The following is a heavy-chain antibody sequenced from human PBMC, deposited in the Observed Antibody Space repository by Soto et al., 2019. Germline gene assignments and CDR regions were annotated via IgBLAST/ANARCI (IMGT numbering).Heavy chain of an antibody. J-gene: IGHJ4*02. CDR3: ANAQPGVCGGGRCSPIGEDF. CDR1: GGSFSGYY. D-gene: IGHD2-15*01. V-gene: IGHV4-34*01. CDR2: INHSGSS. Sequence: QVQLKQWGAGLLKPSETLSLTCAVYGGSFSGYYWSWIRQEPGKGLEWIGEINHSGSSNYNPSLKSRVTLSVDTSKNQFSLRLTSVTAADTDVYYCANAQPGVCGGGRCSPIGEDFWGQGTLVTVAS.